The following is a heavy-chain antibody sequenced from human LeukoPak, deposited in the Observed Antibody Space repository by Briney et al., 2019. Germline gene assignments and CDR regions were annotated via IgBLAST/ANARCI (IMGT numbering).Heavy chain of an antibody. CDR2: ISSSGSTI. Sequence: PGGSLRLSCAASGFTFSSYEMNWVRQAPGKGLEWVSYISSSGSTIYYADSVKGRFTISRDNAKNSLYLQMKSLRAEDTAVYYCAMIPGIAAAGSYWGQGTLVTVSS. D-gene: IGHD6-13*01. CDR3: AMIPGIAAAGSY. V-gene: IGHV3-48*03. J-gene: IGHJ4*02. CDR1: GFTFSSYE.